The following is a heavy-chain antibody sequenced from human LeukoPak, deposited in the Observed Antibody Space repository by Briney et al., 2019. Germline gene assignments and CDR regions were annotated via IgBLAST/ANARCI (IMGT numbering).Heavy chain of an antibody. D-gene: IGHD3-3*01. CDR3: ARDLSDFWSGGLNAFDI. Sequence: SETLSLTCTDSGGSISSGSSYWSWIRQPAWKGLEWIGRIYTSGSTNYNPSLKSRVTISVDTSKNQFSLKLSSVTGADTAVYYCARDLSDFWSGGLNAFDIWGQGTMVTVSS. CDR1: GGSISSGSSY. V-gene: IGHV4-61*02. J-gene: IGHJ3*02. CDR2: IYTSGST.